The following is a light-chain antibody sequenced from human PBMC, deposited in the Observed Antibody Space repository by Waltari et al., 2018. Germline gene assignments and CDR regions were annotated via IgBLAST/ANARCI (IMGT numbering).Light chain of an antibody. CDR2: GAS. CDR1: QSVSSN. V-gene: IGKV3D-15*01. Sequence: EIVMTQSPATLSVSPGERATLSCRASQSVSSNLAWYQQKPGQAPRLLIYGASIRATGIPARFSGSGSGTEFTLTISRLEPEDFAVYYCQQYGSSPPWTFGQGTKVEIK. CDR3: QQYGSSPPWT. J-gene: IGKJ1*01.